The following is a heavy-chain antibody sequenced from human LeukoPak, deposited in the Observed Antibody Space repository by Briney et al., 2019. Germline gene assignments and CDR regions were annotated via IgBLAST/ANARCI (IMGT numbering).Heavy chain of an antibody. J-gene: IGHJ4*02. CDR1: GGSISSYY. D-gene: IGHD6-19*01. CDR3: ARDVGAVAGFDY. V-gene: IGHV4-59*01. CDR2: IYYSGST. Sequence: SETLSLTCTVSGGSISSYYWSWIRQSPGKGLEWIGYIYYSGSTNYNPSLKSRVTISVDTSKNQFSLKLSSVTAADTAVYYCARDVGAVAGFDYWGQGTLVTVSS.